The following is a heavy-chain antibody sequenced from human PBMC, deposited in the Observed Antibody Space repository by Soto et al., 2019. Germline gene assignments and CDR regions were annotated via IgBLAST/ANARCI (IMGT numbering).Heavy chain of an antibody. Sequence: SETLSLTCTVSGGSISSYYWSWIRQPPGKGLEWIGYIYYSGSTNYNPSLKSRVTISVDTSKNQFSLKLSSVTAADTAVYYCAREEYSNSGNWFDPWGQGTLVTVSS. CDR2: IYYSGST. D-gene: IGHD6-6*01. CDR1: GGSISSYY. J-gene: IGHJ5*02. V-gene: IGHV4-59*01. CDR3: AREEYSNSGNWFDP.